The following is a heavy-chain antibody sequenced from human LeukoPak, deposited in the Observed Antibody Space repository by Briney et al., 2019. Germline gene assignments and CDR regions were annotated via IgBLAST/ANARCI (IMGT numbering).Heavy chain of an antibody. Sequence: ASVKVSCKASGYSFSSHGISWVRQAPGQGLEWTGWISAYHGNTNYAQKLQGRVTMTTDASTSTAQMRPRSLTSDDTAVYYCARDLGPYVGSYYSHYNRDVWGKGTTVTVSS. V-gene: IGHV1-18*01. CDR2: ISAYHGNT. J-gene: IGHJ6*03. CDR1: GYSFSSHG. D-gene: IGHD1-26*01. CDR3: ARDLGPYVGSYYSHYNRDV.